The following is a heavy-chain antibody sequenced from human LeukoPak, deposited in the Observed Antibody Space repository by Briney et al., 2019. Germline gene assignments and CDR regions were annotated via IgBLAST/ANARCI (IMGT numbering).Heavy chain of an antibody. CDR3: AKAENRYYDTPYAFDI. CDR1: GFTFSSYA. D-gene: IGHD3-22*01. CDR2: ISGSGGST. J-gene: IGHJ3*02. Sequence: PGGSLRLSCAASGFTFSSYAMSWVRQAPGKGLEWVSAISGSGGSTYYADSVKGRFTISRDNSKNTLYLQMNSLRAEDTAVYYCAKAENRYYDTPYAFDIWGQGTMVTVSS. V-gene: IGHV3-23*01.